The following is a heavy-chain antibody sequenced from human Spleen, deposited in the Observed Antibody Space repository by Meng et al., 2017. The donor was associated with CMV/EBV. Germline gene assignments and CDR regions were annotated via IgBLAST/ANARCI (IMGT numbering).Heavy chain of an antibody. V-gene: IGHV3-30-3*01. CDR2: ISYDGSNK. J-gene: IGHJ5*02. Sequence: AASGVTFSSYAMPWVRQAPGKGLEWVAVISYDGSNKYYADSVKGRFTISRDNSKNTLYLQMNSLRAEDTAVYYCASESSSSSFGFDPWGQGTLVTVSS. CDR1: GVTFSSYA. D-gene: IGHD6-6*01. CDR3: ASESSSSSFGFDP.